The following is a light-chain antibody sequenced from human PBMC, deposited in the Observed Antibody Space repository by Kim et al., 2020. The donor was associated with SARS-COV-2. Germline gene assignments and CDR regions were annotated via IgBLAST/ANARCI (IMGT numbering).Light chain of an antibody. CDR2: DAS. CDR1: HDIRNF. V-gene: IGKV1-33*01. CDR3: QQYDNLPYT. Sequence: ASVGDRVTVTCQASHDIRNFLNWYQQKPGQAPKLLIYDASTLQTGVPSRFTGSGSGTDFTLTISSLQSEDIAMYSCQQYDNLPYTFGQGTKVDIK. J-gene: IGKJ2*01.